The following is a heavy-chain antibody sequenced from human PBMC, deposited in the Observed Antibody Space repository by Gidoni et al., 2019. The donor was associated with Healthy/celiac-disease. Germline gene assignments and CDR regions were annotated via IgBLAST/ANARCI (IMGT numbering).Heavy chain of an antibody. CDR3: AREGGWYGLGEGIDY. D-gene: IGHD6-19*01. CDR1: GFTLSSYG. J-gene: IGHJ4*02. V-gene: IGHV3-33*01. Sequence: QVQLVESGGGVVQPGRSLRLSCAASGFTLSSYGMHWVRQAPGKGLEWVEVTWYDGSNKDYADSVKGRFTISRDKSKNTLYLQMNSLRAEDTAVYHCAREGGWYGLGEGIDYWGQGTLVTVSS. CDR2: TWYDGSNK.